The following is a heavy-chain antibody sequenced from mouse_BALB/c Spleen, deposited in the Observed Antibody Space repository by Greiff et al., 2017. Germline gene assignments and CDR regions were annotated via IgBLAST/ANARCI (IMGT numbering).Heavy chain of an antibody. D-gene: IGHD1-1*01. CDR2: ISSGGGST. CDR3: ARIYGSSHFDY. J-gene: IGHJ2*01. CDR1: GFAFSSYD. V-gene: IGHV5-12-1*01. Sequence: EVMLVESGGGLVKPGGSLKLSCAASGFAFSSYDMSWVRQTPEKRLEWVAYISSGGGSTYYPDTVKGRFTISRDNAKNTLYLQMSSLKSEDTAMYYCARIYGSSHFDYWGQGTTRTVSS.